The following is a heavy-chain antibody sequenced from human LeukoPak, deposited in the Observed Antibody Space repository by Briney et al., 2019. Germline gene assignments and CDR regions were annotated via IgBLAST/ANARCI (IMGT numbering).Heavy chain of an antibody. Sequence: PGGSLRLSCAVSGLTLSNSAMSWVRQAPGKGLEWVSAISVGSDVIYYADSVKGRFAISRDNSKHTVYLQMDSLRAEDTAVYYCAKSHVSTATGTGRYFDYWGQGTLVTVSS. CDR3: AKSHVSTATGTGRYFDY. J-gene: IGHJ4*02. V-gene: IGHV3-23*01. D-gene: IGHD3-9*01. CDR2: ISVGSDVI. CDR1: GLTLSNSA.